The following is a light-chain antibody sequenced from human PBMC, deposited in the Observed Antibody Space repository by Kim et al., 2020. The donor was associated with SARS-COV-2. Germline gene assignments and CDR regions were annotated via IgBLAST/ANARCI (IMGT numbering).Light chain of an antibody. CDR2: DAS. CDR1: QSINSW. V-gene: IGKV1-5*01. CDR3: QQYDTYSA. Sequence: DIQMTQSPSTLSASVGDRVTITCRASQSINSWLAWYQQKPGKAPKLLIYDASSLESGVPPRFSGSGTGTEFTLTISSLQPDDFATYYCQQYDTYSAFGRGTKVEFK. J-gene: IGKJ1*01.